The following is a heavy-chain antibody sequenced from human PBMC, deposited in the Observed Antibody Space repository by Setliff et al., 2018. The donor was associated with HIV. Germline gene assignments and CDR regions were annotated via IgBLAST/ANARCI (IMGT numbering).Heavy chain of an antibody. CDR2: ISGTATTI. CDR1: GFTFSDHY. CDR3: AREDPLTGNWFFDL. V-gene: IGHV3-11*04. J-gene: IGHJ2*01. Sequence: GGSLRLSCAASGFTFSDHYMSWIRQAPGKGLEWVSSISGTATTIYSADSVKGRFTISRDNAKNSLYLQVNSLRAEDTAVYYCAREDPLTGNWFFDLWGRGTLVTVSS. D-gene: IGHD1-1*01.